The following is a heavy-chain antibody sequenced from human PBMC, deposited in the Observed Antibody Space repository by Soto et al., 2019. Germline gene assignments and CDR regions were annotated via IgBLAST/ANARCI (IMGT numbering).Heavy chain of an antibody. CDR1: GGSISSYY. V-gene: IGHV4-59*01. Sequence: TSETLSLTCTVSGGSISSYYWSWIRQPPGKGLEWIGYIYYSGSTNYNPSLKSRVTISVDTSKNQFSLKLSSVTAADTAVYYYEKYPIFGPWYFDYWGQGTLDPVSP. CDR3: EKYPIFGPWYFDY. CDR2: IYYSGST. D-gene: IGHD3-3*01. J-gene: IGHJ4*02.